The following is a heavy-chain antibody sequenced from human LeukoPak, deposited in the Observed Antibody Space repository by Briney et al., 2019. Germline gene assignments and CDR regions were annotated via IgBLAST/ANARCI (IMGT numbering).Heavy chain of an antibody. CDR2: ISAYNGNT. CDR3: ARLYYDILTGYLNYFDY. J-gene: IGHJ4*02. D-gene: IGHD3-9*01. CDR1: GYTFTSYG. V-gene: IGHV1-18*01. Sequence: ASVKVSCKASGYTFTSYGISWVRQAPGQGLEWMGWISAYNGNTYYAQKLQGRVTMTTDTSTSTAYMELRSLRSDDTAVYYCARLYYDILTGYLNYFDYWGQGTLVTVSS.